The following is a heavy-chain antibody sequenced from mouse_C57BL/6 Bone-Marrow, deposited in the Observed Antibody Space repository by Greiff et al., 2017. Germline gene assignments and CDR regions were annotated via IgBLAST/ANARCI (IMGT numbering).Heavy chain of an antibody. J-gene: IGHJ2*01. CDR3: AREITTVLGDN. CDR2: ISDGGSYT. Sequence: EVQGVESGGGLVKPGGSLKLSCAASGFTFSSYAMSWVRQTPEKRLEWVATISDGGSYTYYPDNVKGRFTISRDNAKSNLYLQMSHLKSEDTAMYYCAREITTVLGDNWGQGTTRTVFS. V-gene: IGHV5-4*01. CDR1: GFTFSSYA. D-gene: IGHD1-1*01.